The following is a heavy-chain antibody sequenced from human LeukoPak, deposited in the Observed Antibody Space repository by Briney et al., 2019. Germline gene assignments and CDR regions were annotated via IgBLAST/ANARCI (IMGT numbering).Heavy chain of an antibody. CDR3: ARDEGGSYFDY. CDR1: GGSISSGGYY. Sequence: SETLSLTCTVSGGSISSGGYYWSWIRQHPGKGPEWIGYIYYSGSTYYNPSLKSRVTISVDTSKNQFSLKLSSVTAADTAVYYCARDEGGSYFDYWGQGTLVSVSS. D-gene: IGHD3-16*01. V-gene: IGHV4-31*03. CDR2: IYYSGST. J-gene: IGHJ4*02.